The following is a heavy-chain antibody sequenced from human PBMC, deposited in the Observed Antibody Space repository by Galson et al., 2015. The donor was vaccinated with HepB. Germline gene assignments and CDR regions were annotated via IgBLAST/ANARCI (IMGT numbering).Heavy chain of an antibody. Sequence: SLRLSCAGSRFTFDDYAMHWVLQAPGKGLEWVSGISWNSGSIDYADSVKGRFTISRDNAKNSLYLQMNSLRAEDTALYYCAKDIGGRGSWYNGDAFDIWGQGTMVTVSS. CDR3: AKDIGGRGSWYNGDAFDI. CDR1: RFTFDDYA. J-gene: IGHJ3*02. V-gene: IGHV3-9*01. CDR2: ISWNSGSI. D-gene: IGHD6-13*01.